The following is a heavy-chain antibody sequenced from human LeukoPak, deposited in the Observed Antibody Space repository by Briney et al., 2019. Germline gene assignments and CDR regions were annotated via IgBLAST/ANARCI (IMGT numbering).Heavy chain of an antibody. CDR1: GFTFSSYW. D-gene: IGHD3-10*01. CDR3: ARGSGGYFDY. J-gene: IGHJ4*02. Sequence: PGGSLRLPCAASGFTFSSYWMNWVRQPPGKGLEWIGEINHSGSTNYNPSLKSRVTISVDTSKNQFSLKLSSVTAADTAVYYCARGSGGYFDYWGQGTLVTVSS. CDR2: INHSGST. V-gene: IGHV4-34*01.